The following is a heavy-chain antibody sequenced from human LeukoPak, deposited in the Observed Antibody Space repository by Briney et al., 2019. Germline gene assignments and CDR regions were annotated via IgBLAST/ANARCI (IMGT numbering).Heavy chain of an antibody. V-gene: IGHV3-7*01. D-gene: IGHD3-10*01. CDR3: ARWADDSGIYYIAS. J-gene: IGHJ4*02. CDR2: IRQEANVK. Sequence: PGGSLRLSCAASGFTFSNYWMTWVRQAPGKGLQWVAGIRQEANVKYYVDSVKGRFTISRDNAENSLYLQMNRLRAEDTAVYDCARWADDSGIYYIASWGQGSLVIVSS. CDR1: GFTFSNYW.